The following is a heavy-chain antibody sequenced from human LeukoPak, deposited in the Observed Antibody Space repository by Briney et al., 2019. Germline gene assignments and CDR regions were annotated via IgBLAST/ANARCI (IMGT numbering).Heavy chain of an antibody. V-gene: IGHV4-39*07. CDR2: VYYSGNT. Sequence: SGTLSLTCTVSGASISSSGPYWGWIRQPPGKGLEWIGSVYYSGNTYNPSLKSRVTISVDTSKNQLSLNLTSVTAADTAIYYCARVMAARREDLNWFDPWGQGTLVTVSS. CDR3: ARVMAARREDLNWFDP. J-gene: IGHJ5*02. D-gene: IGHD6-6*01. CDR1: GASISSSGPY.